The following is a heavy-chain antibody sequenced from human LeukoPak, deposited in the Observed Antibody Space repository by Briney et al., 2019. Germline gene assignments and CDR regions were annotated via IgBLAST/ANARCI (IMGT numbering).Heavy chain of an antibody. CDR2: IYYSGGT. D-gene: IGHD2-15*01. CDR1: GDSISSHY. Sequence: ASETLSLTCTVSGDSISSHYWTWIRQPPGKGLEWIGYIYYSGGTNYNPSLQSRVTMSVDTSKNHFSLRLSSVTAADTAVYYCARGGIEWFDPWGQGTLVTVSS. V-gene: IGHV4-59*11. J-gene: IGHJ5*02. CDR3: ARGGIEWFDP.